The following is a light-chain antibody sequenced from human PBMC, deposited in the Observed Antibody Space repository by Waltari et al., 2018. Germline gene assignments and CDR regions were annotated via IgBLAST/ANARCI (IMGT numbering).Light chain of an antibody. Sequence: SYELTQPPSLSVSPGQTARITCSGDALPKLYAYWYQQNPGQAPSLLIYKDIERPSGIPERFSGSNSGTTVTLTISGVQAEDEADYYCQSADSSGTYVFGLGTKVTVL. CDR3: QSADSSGTYV. V-gene: IGLV3-25*03. CDR2: KDI. CDR1: ALPKLY. J-gene: IGLJ1*01.